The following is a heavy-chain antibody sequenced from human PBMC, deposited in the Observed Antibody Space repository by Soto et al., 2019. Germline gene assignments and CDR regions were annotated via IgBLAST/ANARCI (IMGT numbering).Heavy chain of an antibody. J-gene: IGHJ5*02. Sequence: QLQLQESGPGLVKPSETLSLTCTVSGGSISSSSYYWGWIRQPPGKGLEWIGSIYYSGSTYYNPSLKSRVTISVDTSKNQFSLKLSSVTAADTAVYYCARQTTHYCSGGSCAWFDPWGQGTLVTVSS. V-gene: IGHV4-39*01. D-gene: IGHD2-15*01. CDR1: GGSISSSSYY. CDR2: IYYSGST. CDR3: ARQTTHYCSGGSCAWFDP.